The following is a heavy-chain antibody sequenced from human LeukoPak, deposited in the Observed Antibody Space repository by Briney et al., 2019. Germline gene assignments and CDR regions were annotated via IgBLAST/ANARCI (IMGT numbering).Heavy chain of an antibody. CDR2: IKQDGSEK. D-gene: IGHD3-10*01. CDR1: GFTFSSYW. V-gene: IGHV3-7*01. Sequence: GGSLRLSCAASGFTFSSYWMSWVRQAPGKGLEWVANIKQDGSEKYYVDSVKGRFTISRDNSKNTLYLQMNSLRAEDTAVYYCAKDGINTMVRGSTYYYYMDVWGKGTTVTISS. CDR3: AKDGINTMVRGSTYYYYMDV. J-gene: IGHJ6*03.